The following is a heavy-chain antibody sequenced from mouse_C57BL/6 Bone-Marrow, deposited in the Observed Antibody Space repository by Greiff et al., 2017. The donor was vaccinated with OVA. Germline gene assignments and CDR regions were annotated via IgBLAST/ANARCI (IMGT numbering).Heavy chain of an antibody. CDR2: IYPGDGDI. CDR3: AKGAY. J-gene: IGHJ2*01. CDR1: GYTFSNYW. Sequence: VKLMESGAELVKPGASVKISCKASGYTFSNYWMNWVKQRPGKGLEWIGQIYPGDGDINYNGKFKGKATLTADNSSSTAYMQFSSLTSEDSAVYFCAKGAYWGQGTTLTVSS. V-gene: IGHV1-80*01.